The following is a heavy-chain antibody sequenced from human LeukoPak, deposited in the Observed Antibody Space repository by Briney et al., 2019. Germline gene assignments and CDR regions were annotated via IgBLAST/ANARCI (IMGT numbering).Heavy chain of an antibody. V-gene: IGHV1-69*13. J-gene: IGHJ5*02. D-gene: IGHD2-2*01. CDR3: ARDWSRYQLLSGDVCWFDP. CDR2: IIPIFGTA. Sequence: SAKDSCKASGGTFSSYAISWVRQAPGQGLEWMGGIIPIFGTANYAQKFQGRVTITADESTSTAYMELSSLRSEDTAVYYCARDWSRYQLLSGDVCWFDPWGQGTLVTVSS. CDR1: GGTFSSYA.